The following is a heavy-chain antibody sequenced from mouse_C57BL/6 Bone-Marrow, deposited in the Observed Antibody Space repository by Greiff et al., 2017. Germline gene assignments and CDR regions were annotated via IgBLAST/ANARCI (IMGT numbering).Heavy chain of an antibody. Sequence: QVQLQQSGAELVRPGTSVKLSCKASGYTFTSYWMHWVKQRPGQGLEWIGVIDPSDSYTNYNQKFKGKATLTVDTSSSTAYMQLSSLTSEDSAVYYCARRHAMDYWGQGTSVTVSS. CDR3: ARRHAMDY. CDR1: GYTFTSYW. V-gene: IGHV1-59*01. CDR2: IDPSDSYT. J-gene: IGHJ4*01.